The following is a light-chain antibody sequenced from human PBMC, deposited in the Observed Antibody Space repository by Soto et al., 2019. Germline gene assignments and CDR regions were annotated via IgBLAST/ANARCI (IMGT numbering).Light chain of an antibody. CDR2: EVI. CDR1: NSDVNY. CDR3: SSSTSSNTFV. J-gene: IGLJ1*01. V-gene: IGLV2-14*01. Sequence: QSALTQPASVSGAPGQSITISCTGTNSDVNYVSWHQQHPGKAPKLMVYEVINRSSGVSTRFSGSKSGNTASLTISGLQAGDEADYYCSSSTSSNTFVFGTGTK.